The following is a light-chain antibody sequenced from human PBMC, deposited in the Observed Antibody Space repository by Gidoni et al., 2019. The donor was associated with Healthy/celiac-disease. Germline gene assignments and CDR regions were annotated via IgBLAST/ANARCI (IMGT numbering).Light chain of an antibody. CDR1: QGISSW. CDR3: QQANSFPST. CDR2: AAS. V-gene: IGKV1-12*02. Sequence: DVQMTPSTSSVSASVGDRVTITCRASQGISSWLAWYTQKPGKAPKLLIYAASSFQSGGPSRFRGSGSGTDFTLTISSLQPEDFATYYCQQANSFPSTFGQGTKLEIK. J-gene: IGKJ2*01.